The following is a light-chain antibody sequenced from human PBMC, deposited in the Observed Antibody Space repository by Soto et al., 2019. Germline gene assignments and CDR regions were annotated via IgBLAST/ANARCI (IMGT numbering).Light chain of an antibody. CDR2: AAS. CDR3: QQSYDPPYT. J-gene: IGKJ2*01. CDR1: RSILKY. V-gene: IGKV1-39*01. Sequence: DIQMTQSPSSLSASVGDRVTITCRASRSILKYLSWYQQKSGKPPKLVIYAASSLQSGVPSRFSGSGSGTDFTLTISSLQPDDFATYYCQQSYDPPYTFGQGTRLEIK.